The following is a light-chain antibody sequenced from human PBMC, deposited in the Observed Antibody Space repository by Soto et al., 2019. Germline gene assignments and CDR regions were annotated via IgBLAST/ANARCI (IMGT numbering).Light chain of an antibody. CDR2: DAS. Sequence: AIQLTQSPSSLSASVGDRGTITCRASQGISDALAWYQQKPGKPPKLLIYDASRLESGVPSRFSGSGSGTDFTLAISSLQPEDFTTYYCQQFSDYPFTFGPGTRVDVK. J-gene: IGKJ3*01. V-gene: IGKV1D-13*01. CDR3: QQFSDYPFT. CDR1: QGISDA.